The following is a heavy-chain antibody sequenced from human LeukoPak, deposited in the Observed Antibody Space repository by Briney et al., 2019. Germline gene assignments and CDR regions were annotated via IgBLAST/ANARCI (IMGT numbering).Heavy chain of an antibody. D-gene: IGHD5/OR15-5a*01. CDR1: GFTFNDYY. V-gene: IGHV3-11*01. CDR2: ISGSGGTI. J-gene: IGHJ6*02. Sequence: PGGSLRLSCAASGFTFNDYYMTWIRQAPGKGLEWLSYISGSGGTIEYADSVKGRFTISRDNAKNSVFLQMNSLRAEDTAVYYCVRAEGQATARRAPYRSKSLKISTTYYYYGMDVWGQGTTVTVSS. CDR3: VRAEGQATARRAPYRSKSLKISTTYYYYGMDV.